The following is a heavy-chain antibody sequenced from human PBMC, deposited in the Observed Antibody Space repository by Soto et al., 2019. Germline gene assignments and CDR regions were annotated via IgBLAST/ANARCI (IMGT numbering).Heavy chain of an antibody. CDR3: AKDLGELALDY. Sequence: EVQLLESGGRLVQPRGSLRLSCAASGFTFSTYAMSWVRQAPGKGLEWVSAISGSGGSTYYADSVKGRFTISRDNSKNTLYLQMNSLRAGDTAVYYCAKDLGELALDYWGQGTLVTVSS. J-gene: IGHJ4*02. D-gene: IGHD3-10*01. CDR1: GFTFSTYA. CDR2: ISGSGGST. V-gene: IGHV3-23*01.